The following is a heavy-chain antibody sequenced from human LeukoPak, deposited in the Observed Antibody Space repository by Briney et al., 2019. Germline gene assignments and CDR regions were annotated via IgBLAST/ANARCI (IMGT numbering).Heavy chain of an antibody. CDR2: ISGSGGST. CDR3: AKESEDIVGATTDY. V-gene: IGHV3-23*01. J-gene: IGHJ4*02. CDR1: GFTFSSYA. Sequence: GGSLRLSCAASGFTFSSYAMSWVCQAPGKGLEWVSAISGSGGSTYYADSVKGRFTISRDNSKNTLYLQMNSLRAEDTAVYYCAKESEDIVGATTDYWGQGTLVTVSS. D-gene: IGHD1-26*01.